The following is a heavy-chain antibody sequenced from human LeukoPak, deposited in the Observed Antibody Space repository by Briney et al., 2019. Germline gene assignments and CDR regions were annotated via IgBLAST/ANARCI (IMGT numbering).Heavy chain of an antibody. D-gene: IGHD6-19*01. CDR2: ISPYNGVT. CDR3: ARDGAVAAVFDY. CDR1: GYTFTTYG. V-gene: IGHV1-18*01. J-gene: IGHJ4*02. Sequence: ASVKVSCKPSGYTFTTYGVTWVRQAPGQGLEWMGWISPYNGVTNYAQNLQGRVTLHINTSTSTAYIELRSLRADDTAVYYCARDGAVAAVFDYWGEGTLVTVSS.